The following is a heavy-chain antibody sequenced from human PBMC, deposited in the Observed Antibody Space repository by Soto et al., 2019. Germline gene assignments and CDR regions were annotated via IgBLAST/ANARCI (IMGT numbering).Heavy chain of an antibody. CDR3: ARNYGGKFLGPKSPFDY. V-gene: IGHV4-31*03. Sequence: TSETLSLTCTVSGGSISSGGYYWSWIRQHPGKGLEWIGYIYYSGSTYYNPSLKSRVTISVDTSKNQFSLKLSSVTAADTAVYYCARNYGGKFLGPKSPFDYWGQGTLVTVSS. CDR2: IYYSGST. J-gene: IGHJ4*02. D-gene: IGHD3-3*01. CDR1: GGSISSGGYY.